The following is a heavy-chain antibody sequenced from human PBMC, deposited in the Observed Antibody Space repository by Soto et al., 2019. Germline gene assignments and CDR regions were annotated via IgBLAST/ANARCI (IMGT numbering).Heavy chain of an antibody. Sequence: QLQLQESGPGLVKASETLSLTCTVSGGSITRNNHFWGWIRQSPGKGVEWIGSIHYGGTTNYNPSLKSRVIMSAETSKNQFSLMMNSVTAADTAVYYCARLGSSGWYQGSYFDYWGQGTLVTVSS. CDR1: GGSITRNNHF. D-gene: IGHD6-19*01. CDR3: ARLGSSGWYQGSYFDY. CDR2: IHYGGTT. V-gene: IGHV4-39*01. J-gene: IGHJ4*02.